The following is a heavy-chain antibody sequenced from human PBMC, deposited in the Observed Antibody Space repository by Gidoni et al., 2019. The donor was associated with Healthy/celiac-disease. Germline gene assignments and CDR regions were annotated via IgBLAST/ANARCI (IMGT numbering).Heavy chain of an antibody. D-gene: IGHD4-17*01. V-gene: IGHV3-23*01. J-gene: IGHJ4*02. CDR3: AKDLLVSPNDYGDYSIDY. CDR2: ISGSGGST. Sequence: EVQLLESGGGLVQPGGSLRLSCAASGFTFSSYAMSWVRQAPGKGLEWVSAISGSGGSTYYADSVKGRFTISRDNSKNTLYLQMNSLRAEDTAVYYCAKDLLVSPNDYGDYSIDYWGQGTLVTVSS. CDR1: GFTFSSYA.